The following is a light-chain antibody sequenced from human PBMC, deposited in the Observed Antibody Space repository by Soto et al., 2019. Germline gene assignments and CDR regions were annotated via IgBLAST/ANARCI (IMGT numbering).Light chain of an antibody. CDR2: EGS. CDR3: CSYAGSRTYV. CDR1: SSDVGSYNL. J-gene: IGLJ1*01. Sequence: QSALTQPASVSGSPGQSITISCTGTSSDVGSYNLVSWHQQHPGKAPRLMIYEGSKRPSGVSNRFSGSKSGNTASLTISGLLAEDEADYYCCSYAGSRTYVFGAGTKVTVL. V-gene: IGLV2-23*01.